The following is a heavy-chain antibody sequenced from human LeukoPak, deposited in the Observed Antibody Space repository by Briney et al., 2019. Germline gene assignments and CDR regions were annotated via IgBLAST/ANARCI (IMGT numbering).Heavy chain of an antibody. J-gene: IGHJ4*02. CDR1: GFTFSSYS. Sequence: PGGSLRLSCAASGFTFSSYSMNWVRQAPGKGLECVSSISSSSYIYSSDSVKGRFTISRDNAKNSLYLQMNSLRAEDTAVYYCARDRDYYDSSGYFTSPFDYWGQGTLVTVSS. CDR3: ARDRDYYDSSGYFTSPFDY. D-gene: IGHD3-22*01. CDR2: ISSSSYI. V-gene: IGHV3-21*01.